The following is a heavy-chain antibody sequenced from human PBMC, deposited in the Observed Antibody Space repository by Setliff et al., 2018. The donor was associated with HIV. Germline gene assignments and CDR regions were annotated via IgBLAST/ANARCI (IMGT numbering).Heavy chain of an antibody. D-gene: IGHD3-22*01. V-gene: IGHV1-69*10. CDR3: ARPLDYYYDSSGYSGAFDI. J-gene: IGHJ3*02. CDR2: IIPILGIA. Sequence: AVKVPCKASGGTFSSYAISWVRQAPGQGLEWMGGIIPILGIANYAQKFQGRVTITADKSTSTAYMELSSLRSEDTAVYYCARPLDYYYDSSGYSGAFDIWGQGTMVTVSS. CDR1: GGTFSSYA.